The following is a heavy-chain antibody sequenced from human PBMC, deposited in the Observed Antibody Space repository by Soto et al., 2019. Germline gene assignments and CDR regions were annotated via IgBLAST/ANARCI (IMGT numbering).Heavy chain of an antibody. Sequence: QVQLVQSGAVVKKPGSSVEVSCKASGGTFNGYGISWVRQAPGQGLEWMGGTVPVFDTSKYAPRFQGRVTITSDESTSTAYMALSSVRSEDTAIYFCARGVSNSGAYYTGPSAYDLWGQGTLVIVSS. V-gene: IGHV1-69*01. CDR3: ARGVSNSGAYYTGPSAYDL. CDR1: GGTFNGYG. CDR2: TVPVFDTS. J-gene: IGHJ3*01. D-gene: IGHD3-10*01.